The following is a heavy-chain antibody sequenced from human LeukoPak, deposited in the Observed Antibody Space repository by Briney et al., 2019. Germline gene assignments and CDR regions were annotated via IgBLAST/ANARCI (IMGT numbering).Heavy chain of an antibody. Sequence: KASEALSLTCTVSGGSISSGGYYWNWIRQHPGKGLEWIGYIYYSGSTYYNPSLKSRVTISVDTSKNQFSLKLSSVTAADTAVYYCARVIEGDYVFLYFDYWGQGTLVTVSS. D-gene: IGHD4-17*01. J-gene: IGHJ4*02. CDR3: ARVIEGDYVFLYFDY. CDR1: GGSISSGGYY. CDR2: IYYSGST. V-gene: IGHV4-31*03.